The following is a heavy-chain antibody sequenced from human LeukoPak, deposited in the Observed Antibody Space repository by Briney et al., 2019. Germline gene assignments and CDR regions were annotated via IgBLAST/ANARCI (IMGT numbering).Heavy chain of an antibody. V-gene: IGHV3-73*01. CDR2: IRSKANSYAT. J-gene: IGHJ6*02. CDR3: TRRPIYYDSSGYYYVGMDV. D-gene: IGHD3-22*01. Sequence: AGGSLRLSCAASGFTFSGSAMHWVRQASGKGLEWVGRIRSKANSYATAYAASVKGRFTISRDDSKNTAYLQMNSLKTEDTAVYYCTRRPIYYDSSGYYYVGMDVWGQGTTVTVSS. CDR1: GFTFSGSA.